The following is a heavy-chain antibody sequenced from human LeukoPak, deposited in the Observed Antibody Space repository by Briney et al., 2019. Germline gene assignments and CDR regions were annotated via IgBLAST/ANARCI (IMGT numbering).Heavy chain of an antibody. CDR1: GFTFSTYE. CDR2: ISSSGSTI. CDR3: ARTPQTATTFDY. V-gene: IGHV3-48*03. J-gene: IGHJ4*02. Sequence: GGSLRLSCAASGFTFSTYEMNWVRQAPGKGLEWVSYISSSGSTINYADSVKGRFTISRDNAKNSLYLQMNSLRAEDTAVYYCARTPQTATTFDYWGQGTLVTVSS. D-gene: IGHD6-25*01.